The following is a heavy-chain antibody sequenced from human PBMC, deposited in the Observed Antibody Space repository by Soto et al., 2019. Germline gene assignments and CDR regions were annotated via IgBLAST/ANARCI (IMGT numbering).Heavy chain of an antibody. J-gene: IGHJ4*02. CDR2: ISYDGSNK. Sequence: GGSLRLSCAASGFTFSSYAMHWVRQAPGKGLEWVAVISYDGSNKYYADSVKGRFTISRDNSKNTLYLQMNSLRAEDTAVYYCARESADRYYFDYWGQGTLVTVSS. D-gene: IGHD3-16*02. CDR1: GFTFSSYA. V-gene: IGHV3-30-3*01. CDR3: ARESADRYYFDY.